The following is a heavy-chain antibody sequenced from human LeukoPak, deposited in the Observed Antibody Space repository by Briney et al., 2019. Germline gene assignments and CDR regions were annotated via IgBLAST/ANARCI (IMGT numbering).Heavy chain of an antibody. D-gene: IGHD3-10*01. Sequence: GGSLRLSCAASGFTFSSYAMHWVRQAPGKGLEWVAVISYDGSNKYYADSVKGRFTISRDNSKNTLYLQMNSLRAEDTAMYYCCTSGSFYRIDYWGQGTLVTVSS. CDR2: ISYDGSNK. J-gene: IGHJ4*02. CDR1: GFTFSSYA. CDR3: CTSGSFYRIDY. V-gene: IGHV3-30*04.